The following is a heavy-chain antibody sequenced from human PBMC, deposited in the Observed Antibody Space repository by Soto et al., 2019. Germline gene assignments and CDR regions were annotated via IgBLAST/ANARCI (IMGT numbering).Heavy chain of an antibody. CDR3: ARVCRLDYMDP. CDR1: GASISSSD. CDR2: IYHSGSA. J-gene: IGHJ5*02. Sequence: PSETLSLTCTVSGASISSSDWSWMRRPPGKGLEWIGYIYHSGSAEYDPSLKSRVTITVDTSNKNFSVKLSSVTAADTAVYYFARVCRLDYMDPWGEGT. V-gene: IGHV4-59*13. D-gene: IGHD1-1*01.